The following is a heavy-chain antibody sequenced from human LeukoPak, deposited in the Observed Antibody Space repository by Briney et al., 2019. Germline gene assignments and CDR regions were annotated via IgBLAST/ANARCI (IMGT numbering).Heavy chain of an antibody. CDR1: GGSISSYY. Sequence: SETLSLTCTVSGGSISSYYWSWIRQPPGKGLEWVGYLYYSGSTNYNPSLKSRVTISVDTSKNQFSLKLSSVTAADTAVYYCAAAPRLVEMATKPYFDYWGQGTLVTVSS. V-gene: IGHV4-59*01. J-gene: IGHJ4*02. CDR2: LYYSGST. CDR3: AAAPRLVEMATKPYFDY. D-gene: IGHD5-24*01.